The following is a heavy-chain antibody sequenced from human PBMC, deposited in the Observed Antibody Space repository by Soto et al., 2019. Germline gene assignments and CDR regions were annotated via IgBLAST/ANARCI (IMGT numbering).Heavy chain of an antibody. CDR2: MNPNSGNT. D-gene: IGHD1-26*01. Sequence: QVQLVQSGAEVKKPGASVKVSCKASGYTFTSYDITWVRQATGQGLEWMGWMNPNSGNTGYAQKFQGGVTMTRNTSISTAYIERSSLRSEPTVVYFCARERVSDFDIWGHGTMVSVSS. J-gene: IGHJ3*02. V-gene: IGHV1-8*01. CDR1: GYTFTSYD. CDR3: ARERVSDFDI.